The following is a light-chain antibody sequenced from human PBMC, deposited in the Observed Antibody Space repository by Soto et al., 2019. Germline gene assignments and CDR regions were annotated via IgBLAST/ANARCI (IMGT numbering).Light chain of an antibody. CDR3: SSYTSSSSLYV. J-gene: IGLJ1*01. Sequence: QSVLTQPASVSGSPGQSITISCTGTSSDVGGYNYVSWYQQHPGKAPKFMIYDVSNRPSGVSNRFSGSKSGNTASLTISGLQAEDEADYYCSSYTSSSSLYVFGTGTKVTXL. CDR2: DVS. V-gene: IGLV2-14*01. CDR1: SSDVGGYNY.